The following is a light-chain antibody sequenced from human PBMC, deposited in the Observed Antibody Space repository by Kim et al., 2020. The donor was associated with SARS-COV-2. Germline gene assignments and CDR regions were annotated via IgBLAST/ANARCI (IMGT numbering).Light chain of an antibody. CDR2: QDS. V-gene: IGLV3-1*01. CDR3: QAWDSSTFYV. J-gene: IGLJ1*01. CDR1: KLGDKY. Sequence: VSPGQTASISCSGDKLGDKYACWYQQKPGQAPVLVIYQDSQRPSGIPERFSGSNAGNTATLTISGTQAMDEADYYCQAWDSSTFYVFGTGTKVTVL.